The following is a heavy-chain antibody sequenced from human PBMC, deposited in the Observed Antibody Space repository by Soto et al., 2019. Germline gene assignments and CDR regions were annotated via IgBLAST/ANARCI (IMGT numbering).Heavy chain of an antibody. CDR2: ISSSSSTI. V-gene: IGHV3-48*01. D-gene: IGHD3-3*01. CDR3: ARPVVLRFLESMEDYYYYYMDV. Sequence: GGSLRLSCAASGFTFSSYSMNWVRQAPGKGLEWVSYISSSSSTIYYADSVKGRFTISRDNAKNSLYLQMNSLRAEDTAVYYCARPVVLRFLESMEDYYYYYMDVWGKGTTVTVSS. J-gene: IGHJ6*03. CDR1: GFTFSSYS.